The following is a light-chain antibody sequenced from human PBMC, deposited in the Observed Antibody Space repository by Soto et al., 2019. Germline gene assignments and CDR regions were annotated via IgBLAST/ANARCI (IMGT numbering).Light chain of an antibody. V-gene: IGKV1-27*01. J-gene: IGKJ4*01. CDR3: QNYNNAPLT. Sequence: DIQMTQSPSSLSASVGDRVTIICRASQGISSDLAWYQQTKGKVPKILIYDASTLQSGVPSRFSGSGSWTDFTLPISRLQPEDVETYYCQNYNNAPLTFGGGTKVDIK. CDR2: DAS. CDR1: QGISSD.